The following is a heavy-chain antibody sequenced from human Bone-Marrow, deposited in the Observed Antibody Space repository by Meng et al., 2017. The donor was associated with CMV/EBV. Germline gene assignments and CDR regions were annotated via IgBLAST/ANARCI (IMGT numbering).Heavy chain of an antibody. CDR3: AREEPRAYKFDF. V-gene: IGHV1-46*01. Sequence: SCATSGFTFTDYYIHWVRQAPGQGLEWMGVINPRGDGTNYARSFQGRITMTKDTSTTTAYMELNSLKSEDTAVYYCAREEPRAYKFDFWGQGALVTVSS. CDR1: GFTFTDYY. D-gene: IGHD1-1*01. J-gene: IGHJ4*02. CDR2: INPRGDGT.